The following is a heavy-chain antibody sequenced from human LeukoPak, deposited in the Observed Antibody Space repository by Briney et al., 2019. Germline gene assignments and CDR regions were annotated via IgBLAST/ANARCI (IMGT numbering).Heavy chain of an antibody. CDR2: MNPNSGNT. Sequence: GASVTVSCKASGYTFTSYDINWVRQAPGQGLEWMGWMNPNSGNTGYAQKFQGRVTMTRNTSISTAYMELSSLRSEDTAVYYCARGRKVDYGGDYWGQGTLVTVSS. CDR1: GYTFTSYD. D-gene: IGHD4-23*01. CDR3: ARGRKVDYGGDY. J-gene: IGHJ4*02. V-gene: IGHV1-8*01.